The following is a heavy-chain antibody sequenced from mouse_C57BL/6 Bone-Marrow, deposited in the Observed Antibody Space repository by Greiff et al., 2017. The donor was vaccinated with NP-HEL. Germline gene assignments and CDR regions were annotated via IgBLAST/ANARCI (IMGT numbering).Heavy chain of an antibody. CDR1: GFTFSSYA. Sequence: EVQLVESGGGLVKPGGSLKLSCAASGFTFSSYAMSWVRQTPEKRLEWVATISDGGSYTYYPDNVKGRFTISRDNAKNNLYLQMSHLKSEDTAMYYCANTKAYWGQGTLVTVSA. V-gene: IGHV5-4*01. J-gene: IGHJ3*01. CDR3: ANTKAY. CDR2: ISDGGSYT.